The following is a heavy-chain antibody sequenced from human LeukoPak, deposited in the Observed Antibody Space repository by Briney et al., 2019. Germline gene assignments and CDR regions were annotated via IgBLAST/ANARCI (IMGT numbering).Heavy chain of an antibody. J-gene: IGHJ4*02. V-gene: IGHV4-39*01. CDR3: VRRPKQPGFWSVYVDY. CDR1: GGSIRSSGHN. D-gene: IGHD3-3*01. CDR2: IFYSEIN. Sequence: SETVSLTCTVSGGSIRSSGHNWASIRQPPGKGLEYIGFIFYSEINHYNPSLKSRVTISVDKSKNPFSLKLSSVTAADTAVYYCVRRPKQPGFWSVYVDYWGQGTLVTVS.